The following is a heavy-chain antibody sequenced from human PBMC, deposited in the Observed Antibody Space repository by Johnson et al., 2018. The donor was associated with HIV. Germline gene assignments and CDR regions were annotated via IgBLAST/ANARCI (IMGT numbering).Heavy chain of an antibody. J-gene: IGHJ3*02. CDR3: GREEGVGDDYGGKSAFDI. Sequence: QVQLVESGGGVARPGGSLRLSCAASGFTFDDYAMSWVRQTPGKGLEWVSYISSSGSTIYYADSVEGRFTISRDNAKNSLYLQMNSLRAEDTAVDYCGREEGVGDDYGGKSAFDIWGQGTMVTVSS. V-gene: IGHV3-11*04. D-gene: IGHD4-23*01. CDR1: GFTFDDYA. CDR2: ISSSGSTI.